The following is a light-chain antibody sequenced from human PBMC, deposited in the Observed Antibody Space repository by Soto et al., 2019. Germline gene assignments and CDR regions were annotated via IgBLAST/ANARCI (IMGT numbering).Light chain of an antibody. CDR1: QSISRW. CDR2: DAS. V-gene: IGKV1-5*01. Sequence: DIQMTQSPSTLSASVGDRVTITCRASQSISRWLAWYQQIPGKAPKLLIYDASTLESGVPSRFSGSRSGTDFTLTIRCLQPDDFSTYYCQQYNDYWTFGQGTKVEI. J-gene: IGKJ1*01. CDR3: QQYNDYWT.